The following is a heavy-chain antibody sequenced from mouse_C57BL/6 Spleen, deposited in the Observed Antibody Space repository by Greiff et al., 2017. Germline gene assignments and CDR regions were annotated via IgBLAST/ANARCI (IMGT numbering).Heavy chain of an antibody. D-gene: IGHD1-1*01. Sequence: VKLVESGAELARPGASVKLSCKASGYTFTSSGISWVKQRTGQGLEWIGEIIPRSGNTYYNEKFKGKATLTADTSSSAAYMELSSLTSEDSAVYSCAREGITTVVESYFDYWGQGTTLTVSS. V-gene: IGHV1-81*01. J-gene: IGHJ2*01. CDR1: GYTFTSSG. CDR2: IIPRSGNT. CDR3: AREGITTVVESYFDY.